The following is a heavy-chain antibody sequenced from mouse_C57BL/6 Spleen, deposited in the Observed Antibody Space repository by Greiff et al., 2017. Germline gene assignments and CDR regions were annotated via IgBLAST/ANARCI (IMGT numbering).Heavy chain of an antibody. V-gene: IGHV1-61*01. D-gene: IGHD2-4*01. CDR2: IYPSDSET. CDR3: ARSRGYYDYDGGFDY. J-gene: IGHJ2*01. Sequence: QVQLQQPGAELVRPGSSVKLSCKASGYTFTSYWMDWVKQRPGQGLEWIGNIYPSDSETHYNQKFKDKATLTVDKSSSTAYMQLSSLTSEDSAVYYCARSRGYYDYDGGFDYWGQGTTLTVSS. CDR1: GYTFTSYW.